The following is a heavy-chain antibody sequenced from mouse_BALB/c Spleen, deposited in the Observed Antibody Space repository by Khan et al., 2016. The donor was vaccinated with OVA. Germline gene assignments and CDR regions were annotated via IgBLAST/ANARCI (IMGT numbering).Heavy chain of an antibody. V-gene: IGHV3-2*02. CDR3: ARTARIKY. CDR1: GYSITSGYG. Sequence: EVQLQESGPGLVKPSQSLSLTCTVTGYSITSGYGWNWIRQFPGHKLEWMGYISYSGSTNYHPSLKRRISITRDPSKNPFFLQLTSVTTEDTATYYCARTARIKYWGQGTTLTVSS. J-gene: IGHJ2*01. D-gene: IGHD1-2*01. CDR2: ISYSGST.